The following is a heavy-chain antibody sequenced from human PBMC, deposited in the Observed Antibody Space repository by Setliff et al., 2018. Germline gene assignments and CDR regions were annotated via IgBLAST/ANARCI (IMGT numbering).Heavy chain of an antibody. CDR1: GGSFSGYY. CDR2: INHTGST. Sequence: SETLSLTCAVYGGSFSGYYWSWIRQPPGKGLEWIGEINHTGSTNYSPSLKSRVTISVDTSKNQFSLKLTSVTAADTAVYHCARGYCSSPSCFFAGWFDPWGQGTLVTVSS. J-gene: IGHJ5*02. V-gene: IGHV4-34*01. D-gene: IGHD2-2*01. CDR3: ARGYCSSPSCFFAGWFDP.